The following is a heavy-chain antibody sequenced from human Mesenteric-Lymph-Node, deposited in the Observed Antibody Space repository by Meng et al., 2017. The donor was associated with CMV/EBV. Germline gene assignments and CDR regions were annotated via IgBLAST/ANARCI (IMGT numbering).Heavy chain of an antibody. V-gene: IGHV4-34*01. Sequence: SQTLSLTCAVYGGSFSGYYWSWIRQPPGKGLEWIGEINHSGSTNYNPSLKSRVTISVDTSKNQFSLKLSSVTAADTAVYYCARDIGRNYDLVSDDVWGQGTTVTVSS. CDR1: GGSFSGYY. CDR3: ARDIGRNYDLVSDDV. CDR2: INHSGST. J-gene: IGHJ6*02. D-gene: IGHD3-3*01.